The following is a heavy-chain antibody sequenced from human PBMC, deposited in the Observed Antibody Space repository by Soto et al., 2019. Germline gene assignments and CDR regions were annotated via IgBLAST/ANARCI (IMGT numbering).Heavy chain of an antibody. CDR1: GFAFSNYA. V-gene: IGHV3-23*01. CDR3: AKVPAYDYVWGTYYCFDY. Sequence: GGSLRLSCAASGFAFSNYAMSWVRQAPGKELEWVSSISGGGGSTYYADSVKGRFTISRDNSKNTLYLQMNSLRAEDTAVYYCAKVPAYDYVWGTYYCFDYWGLGALVTVSS. D-gene: IGHD3-16*01. J-gene: IGHJ4*02. CDR2: ISGGGGST.